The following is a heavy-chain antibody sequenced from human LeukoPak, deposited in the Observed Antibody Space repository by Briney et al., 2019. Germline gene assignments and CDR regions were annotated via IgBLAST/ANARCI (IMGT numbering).Heavy chain of an antibody. CDR1: GGSFSGYY. V-gene: IGHV4-34*01. Sequence: PSETLSLTCAVYGGSFSGYYWSWIRQPPGKGLEWIGEINHSGSTNYNPSLKSRVTISVDTSKNQFSLKLSSVTAADTAVYYCAVTISSRWSFDYWGQGTLVTVSS. J-gene: IGHJ4*02. CDR2: INHSGST. D-gene: IGHD6-19*01. CDR3: AVTISSRWSFDY.